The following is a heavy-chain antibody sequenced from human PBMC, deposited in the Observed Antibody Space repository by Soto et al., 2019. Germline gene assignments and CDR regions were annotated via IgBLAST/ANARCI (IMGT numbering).Heavy chain of an antibody. J-gene: IGHJ4*02. CDR3: ARLRTYKLLGPYDY. Sequence: SETLSLTCTVSGGSICGYYWSWIRQPPGKGLEWIGYIYDNGSTNYNPSLKSRVTMSVDTSKNQFSLRLRSVTAADTAVFYCARLRTYKLLGPYDYWGQGTLVTVSS. V-gene: IGHV4-59*08. D-gene: IGHD2-21*02. CDR1: GGSICGYY. CDR2: IYDNGST.